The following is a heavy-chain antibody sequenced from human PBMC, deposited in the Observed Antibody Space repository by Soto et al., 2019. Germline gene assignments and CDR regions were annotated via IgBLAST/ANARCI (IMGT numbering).Heavy chain of an antibody. CDR1: GYSFTIYW. J-gene: IGHJ6*02. V-gene: IGHV5-51*01. D-gene: IGHD2-2*01. Sequence: GESLKISCNGSGYSFTIYWIGWVRQMPGKGLEWMGIIYPSDSDTRYSPSFQGQVTISADKSISTAYLQWSSLKASDTAMYYCARGAVVVPAAKANYYYYGMDVWGQGTTVTVSS. CDR3: ARGAVVVPAAKANYYYYGMDV. CDR2: IYPSDSDT.